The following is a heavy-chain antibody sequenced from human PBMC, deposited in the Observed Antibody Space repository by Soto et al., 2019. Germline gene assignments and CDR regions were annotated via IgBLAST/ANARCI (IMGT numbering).Heavy chain of an antibody. Sequence: EVQLLESGGGLVQPGGYLRLSCAASGITFSNYALSWVRQAPGKGLEWVSGISGSGTNTHYADSVKGRFTISSDSSKNTLYLQMNGLRADDTAVYYCSNEAGGGTRMLTSSFDYWGQGCLVTVSS. V-gene: IGHV3-23*01. J-gene: IGHJ4*02. CDR3: SNEAGGGTRMLTSSFDY. CDR2: ISGSGTNT. D-gene: IGHD1-1*01. CDR1: GITFSNYA.